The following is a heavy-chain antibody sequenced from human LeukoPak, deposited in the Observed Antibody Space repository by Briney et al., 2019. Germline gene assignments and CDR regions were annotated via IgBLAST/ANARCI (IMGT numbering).Heavy chain of an antibody. CDR1: GYTFTSYG. J-gene: IGHJ6*03. CDR2: ISAYNGNT. Sequence: ASVKVSCKASGYTFTSYGISWVRQAPGQGLEWMGWISAYNGNTNYAQKLQGRVTMTTDTSTSTAYMELRSLRSDDTAVYYCARVAVVVAATKAREGYYYYYYMDVWGKGTTVTVSS. CDR3: ARVAVVVAATKAREGYYYYYYMDV. V-gene: IGHV1-18*01. D-gene: IGHD2-15*01.